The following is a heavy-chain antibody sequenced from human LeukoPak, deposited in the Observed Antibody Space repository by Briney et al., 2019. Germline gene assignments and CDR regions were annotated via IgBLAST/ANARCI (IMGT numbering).Heavy chain of an antibody. CDR1: GSTFSTYA. D-gene: IGHD2-2*01. J-gene: IGHJ1*01. V-gene: IGHV1-69*04. CDR2: ILPILGIT. CDR3: VAPHHYAEYFHY. Sequence: PEASVKVSCKTSGSTFSTYAISWVRQAPGQGPEWMGRILPILGITTYAQKFQGRVTITADKSTSTAYMELSSLRSEDTAVYYCVAPHHYAEYFHYWGQGTLVTVSS.